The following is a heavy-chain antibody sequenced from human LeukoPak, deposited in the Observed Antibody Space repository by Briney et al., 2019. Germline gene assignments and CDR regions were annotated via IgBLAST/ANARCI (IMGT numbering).Heavy chain of an antibody. CDR2: MNIDGSEK. Sequence: QPGRSLRLSCAASGFTFSSYWMGWVRQAPGKRLEWVANMNIDGSEKYYADSVKGRFTISRDNARNSVYLQMNSLRVEDTAVYYCARDPVEWELLLDYWGQGTLVTVSS. V-gene: IGHV3-7*01. CDR1: GFTFSSYW. D-gene: IGHD1-26*01. CDR3: ARDPVEWELLLDY. J-gene: IGHJ4*02.